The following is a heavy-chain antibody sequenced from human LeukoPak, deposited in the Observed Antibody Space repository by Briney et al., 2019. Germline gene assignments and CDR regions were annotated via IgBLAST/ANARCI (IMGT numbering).Heavy chain of an antibody. CDR2: ISGSGGTT. CDR3: AKQGLVPATAGD. D-gene: IGHD2-2*01. CDR1: GFTFSSYA. J-gene: IGHJ4*02. Sequence: GGSLRLSCAASGFTFSSYAMSWVRQAPGKGLEWVSAISGSGGTTYYADSVKGRFTISRDNSKNTLYLQMNSLRPEDTAVCYCAKQGLVPATAGDWGQGTLVTVSS. V-gene: IGHV3-23*01.